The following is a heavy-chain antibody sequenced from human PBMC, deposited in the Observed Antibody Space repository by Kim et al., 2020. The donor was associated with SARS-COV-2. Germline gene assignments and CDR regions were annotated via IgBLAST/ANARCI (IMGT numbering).Heavy chain of an antibody. CDR3: ASLNYYDSSGYYY. Sequence: ADSVKGRFTISRDNSKNTLYLQMNSLGAEDTAVYYCASLNYYDSSGYYYWGQGTLVTVSS. J-gene: IGHJ4*02. V-gene: IGHV3-53*01. D-gene: IGHD3-22*01.